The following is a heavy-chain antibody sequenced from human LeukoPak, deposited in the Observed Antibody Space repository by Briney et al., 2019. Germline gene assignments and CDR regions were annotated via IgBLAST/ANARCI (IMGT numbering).Heavy chain of an antibody. CDR2: IKQDGSEK. J-gene: IGHJ4*01. CDR3: AREGFYFFDF. Sequence: PGGSLRLSCAASGFTFSDHYMSWVRQVPGKGLEWVANIKQDGSEKTYADSVRGRFTIFRDNAKDSVYLQMNSLRAEDSAIYYCAREGFYFFDFWGQGTLVTVSS. CDR1: GFTFSDHY. V-gene: IGHV3-7*01.